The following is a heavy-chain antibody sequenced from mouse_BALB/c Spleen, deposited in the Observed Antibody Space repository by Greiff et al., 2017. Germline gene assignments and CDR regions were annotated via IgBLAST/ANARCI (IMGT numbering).Heavy chain of an antibody. CDR3: ARDPYYYGSSYRWYFDV. CDR2: ISIGSSTI. D-gene: IGHD1-1*01. CDR1: GFTFSSFG. Sequence: EVKLMESGGGLVQPGGSRKLSCAASGFTFSSFGMHWVRQAPEKGLEWVAYISIGSSTIYYADTVKGRFTISRDNPKNTLFLQMTSLRSEDTAMYYCARDPYYYGSSYRWYFDVGGAGTTVTVSS. J-gene: IGHJ1*01. V-gene: IGHV5-17*02.